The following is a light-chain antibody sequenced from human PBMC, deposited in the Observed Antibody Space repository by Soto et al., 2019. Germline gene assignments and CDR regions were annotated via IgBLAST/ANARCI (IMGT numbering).Light chain of an antibody. CDR3: QQYHSYSRT. CDR2: KAS. J-gene: IGKJ1*01. CDR1: QSISSW. V-gene: IGKV1-5*03. Sequence: DIQMTQSPSTLSASVGDRVTITCRASQSISSWLAWYQQKPGKVPKLLVYKASSLESGDPSRFSGSGSGTEFTLTISSLQPDDFATYYCQQYHSYSRTFGQGTKVEIK.